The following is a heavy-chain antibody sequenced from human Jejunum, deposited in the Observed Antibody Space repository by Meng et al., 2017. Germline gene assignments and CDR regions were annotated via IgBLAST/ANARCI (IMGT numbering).Heavy chain of an antibody. Sequence: ESGPWVVAHLSTMSLTCAVLCDFGSISDRGTWVREALVGGRGWLGEVWHSRATYYTAYLESRLTISIDTSDSGFSQELGSATAADTAGDYCARGDRGHYFDYWGQGTLVTVSS. V-gene: IGHV4-4*02. CDR1: CDFGSISDR. J-gene: IGHJ4*02. CDR3: ARGDRGHYFDY. CDR2: VWHSRAT. D-gene: IGHD1-26*01.